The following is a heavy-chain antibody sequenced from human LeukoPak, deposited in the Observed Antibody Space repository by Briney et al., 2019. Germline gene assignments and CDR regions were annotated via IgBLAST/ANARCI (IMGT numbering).Heavy chain of an antibody. CDR2: ISYDGSNL. J-gene: IGHJ4*02. D-gene: IGHD5-24*01. CDR3: ANLPRDGYNFDF. V-gene: IGHV3-30*18. Sequence: PGRSLRLSCAASGFGFSDYAMNWSRQAPGKGLEGVAFISYDGSNLSHANSVKGRFTISRDTSKNMLYLQMNSLRDEDTAVYYCANLPRDGYNFDFWGQGTLVTVSS. CDR1: GFGFSDYA.